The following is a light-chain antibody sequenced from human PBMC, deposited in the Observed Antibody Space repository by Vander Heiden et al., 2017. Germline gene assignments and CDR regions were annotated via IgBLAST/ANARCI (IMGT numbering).Light chain of an antibody. V-gene: IGKV3-20*01. CDR2: GTS. CDR1: QSVSSNY. Sequence: EIVLKQFPGTLSLSPGERATLSCRASQSVSSNYLAWYQQKPGQAPRLVIYGTSTRATGIPDRFSGSGSETDFTLTISRLEPEDFAVYYCQQYGSSPKYTFGQGTKLEIK. J-gene: IGKJ2*01. CDR3: QQYGSSPKYT.